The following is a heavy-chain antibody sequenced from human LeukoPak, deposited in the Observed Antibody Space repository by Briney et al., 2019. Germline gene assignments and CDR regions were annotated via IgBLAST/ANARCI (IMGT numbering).Heavy chain of an antibody. V-gene: IGHV4-34*01. J-gene: IGHJ1*01. Sequence: SETLSLTCAVYGGSFSGYYWSWIRQPPGKGREWIGEINHSGSTNYNPSLKSRVTISVDTSKNQFSLKLSSVTAADTAVCYCARRAPVTTSEYFQHWGQGTLVTVSS. CDR2: INHSGST. CDR3: ARRAPVTTSEYFQH. D-gene: IGHD4-17*01. CDR1: GGSFSGYY.